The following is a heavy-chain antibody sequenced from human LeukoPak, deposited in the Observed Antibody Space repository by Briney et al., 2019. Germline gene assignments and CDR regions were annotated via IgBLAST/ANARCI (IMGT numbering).Heavy chain of an antibody. CDR1: GITLSNYG. CDR3: ARRGVVIRVILVGFHKEAYYFDS. CDR2: ISGSGGRT. J-gene: IGHJ4*02. V-gene: IGHV3-23*01. Sequence: GGSLRLSCAVSGITLSNYGMSWVRQAPGKGLEWVSGISGSGGRTSYADSVKGRFTISRDNPKSTPYLQMNSRGAEDTAVYFCARRGVVIRVILVGFHKEAYYFDSWGQGALVTVSS. D-gene: IGHD3-22*01.